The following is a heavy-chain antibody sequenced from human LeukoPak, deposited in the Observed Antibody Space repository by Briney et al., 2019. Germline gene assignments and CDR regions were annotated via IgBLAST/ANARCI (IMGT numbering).Heavy chain of an antibody. CDR1: GGSFNSGSHH. D-gene: IGHD2/OR15-2a*01. CDR3: AGHDGRGGNTMGALDS. J-gene: IGHJ4*02. V-gene: IGHV4-39*01. CDR2: LYYSRTT. Sequence: PSETLSLTCTVSGGSFNSGSHHWGWFRQSPGKGLEWIGSLYYSRTTYYNPSLNSRVTISVVTSKNQFSLQLNSVTAADTAVYYCAGHDGRGGNTMGALDSWGQGSLVTVSS.